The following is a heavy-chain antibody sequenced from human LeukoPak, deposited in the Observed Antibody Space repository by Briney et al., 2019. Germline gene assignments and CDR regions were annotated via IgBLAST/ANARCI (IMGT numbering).Heavy chain of an antibody. Sequence: ASVKVSCKASGYTFTGYYMHWVRQAPGQGLEWMGWINPNSGGTNYAQKFQGRVTTTRDTSISTAYMELSRLRSDDTAVYYCARGGVVVVAPAAFDIWGQGTMVTVSS. CDR1: GYTFTGYY. J-gene: IGHJ3*02. CDR3: ARGGVVVVAPAAFDI. D-gene: IGHD2-15*01. CDR2: INPNSGGT. V-gene: IGHV1-2*02.